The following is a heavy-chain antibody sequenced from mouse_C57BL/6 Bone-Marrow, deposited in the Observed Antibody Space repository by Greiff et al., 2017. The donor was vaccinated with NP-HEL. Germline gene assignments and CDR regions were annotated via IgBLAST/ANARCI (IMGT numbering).Heavy chain of an antibody. V-gene: IGHV1-63*01. CDR3: ARSYLYWYFDV. Sequence: QVQLQQSGAELVRPGTSVKMSCKASGYTFTNYWIGWAKQRPGHGLEWIGDIYPGGGYTNYNEKFKGKAILTADKSSSTAYMQFSSLTSEDAVIYYWARSYLYWYFDVWGTGTSVTVSS. J-gene: IGHJ1*03. CDR1: GYTFTNYW. CDR2: IYPGGGYT.